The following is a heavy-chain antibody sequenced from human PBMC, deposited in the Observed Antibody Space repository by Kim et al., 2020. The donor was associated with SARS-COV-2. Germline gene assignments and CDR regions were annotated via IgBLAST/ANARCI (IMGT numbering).Heavy chain of an antibody. CDR1: GFSFSCCA. CDR2: ISHDGTSS. D-gene: IGHD1-26*01. J-gene: IGHJ6*02. V-gene: IGHV3-23*01. Sequence: GGSLRLSCVASGFSFSCCAMTWVRQVPGKGQEWVSSISHDGTSSHYANSVRGRFTISRDDSKNTLYLQLNSLRGDDTALYYCAKDVWDYSGMDVWGQGTTVTVSS. CDR3: AKDVWDYSGMDV.